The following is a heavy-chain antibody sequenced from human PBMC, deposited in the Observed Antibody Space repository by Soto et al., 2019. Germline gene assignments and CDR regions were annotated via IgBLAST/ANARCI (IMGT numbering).Heavy chain of an antibody. Sequence: QVQLVQSGAEVKKPGSSVKVSCKASGGTFSSYAISWVRQAPGQGLEWMGGIIPIFGTANYAQKFQGRVTITADESTSTAYMELSSLRSEDTAVYYCARGRYDTAMGGCVFYYYYYGMDVWGQGTTVTVSS. V-gene: IGHV1-69*01. CDR1: GGTFSSYA. D-gene: IGHD5-18*01. CDR2: IIPIFGTA. CDR3: ARGRYDTAMGGCVFYYYYYGMDV. J-gene: IGHJ6*02.